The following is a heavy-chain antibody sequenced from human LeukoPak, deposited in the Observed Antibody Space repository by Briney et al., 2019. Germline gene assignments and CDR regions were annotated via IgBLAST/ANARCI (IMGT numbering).Heavy chain of an antibody. D-gene: IGHD6-19*01. CDR2: ISGSSNYI. Sequence: GGSLRLSCAASGFTFSNYNINWVRQAPGKGLEWVSSISGSSNYIYYADSVKGRFTISRDNAKNSLYLQMNSLRAEDTAVYYCARAAIAVAGTGDYWGQGTLVTVSS. V-gene: IGHV3-21*01. J-gene: IGHJ4*02. CDR1: GFTFSNYN. CDR3: ARAAIAVAGTGDY.